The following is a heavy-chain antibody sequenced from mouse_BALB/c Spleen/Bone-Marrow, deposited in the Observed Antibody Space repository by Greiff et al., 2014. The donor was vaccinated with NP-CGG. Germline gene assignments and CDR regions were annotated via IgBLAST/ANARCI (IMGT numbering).Heavy chain of an antibody. D-gene: IGHD4-1*01. CDR3: TRRLTGSYAMDY. CDR2: IYPSDSYT. CDR1: GYTFTSYW. V-gene: IGHV1-69*02. J-gene: IGHJ4*01. Sequence: QVQLQQSGAELVRPGASVKLSCKASGYTFTSYWINWVKPRPGQGLEWIGNIYPSDSYTNYNQKFKDKATLTVDKSSSTAYMQLSSPTSEDSAVYYCTRRLTGSYAMDYWGQGTSVTVSS.